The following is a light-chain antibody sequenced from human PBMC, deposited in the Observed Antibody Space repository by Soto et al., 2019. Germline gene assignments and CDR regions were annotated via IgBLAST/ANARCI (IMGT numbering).Light chain of an antibody. CDR2: EVS. CDR1: SSDVGSYNL. CDR3: CLYAGSSTLV. J-gene: IGLJ3*02. V-gene: IGLV2-23*02. Sequence: QSALTQPASVSGSPGQSITISCTGTSSDVGSYNLVSWYQQHPGKAPKLMIYEVSKRPSGVSNRFSGSKSGNTASLTISGLQAEDEADYFCCLYAGSSTLVFGGGTKLTFL.